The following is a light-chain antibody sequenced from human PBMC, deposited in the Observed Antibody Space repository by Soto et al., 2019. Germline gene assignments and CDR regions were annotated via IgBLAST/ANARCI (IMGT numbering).Light chain of an antibody. V-gene: IGKV1-5*01. J-gene: IGKJ2*01. CDR1: QNITNW. Sequence: DIQMTQSPFTLSASVGDRVTITCRASQNITNWLAWSQQKPGKAPKTLIYDASSLESGVPSRFSGSGSGTEFPLTIRSLQPDDFATYCCQQYTSYPMYTFGQGTKLQIK. CDR2: DAS. CDR3: QQYTSYPMYT.